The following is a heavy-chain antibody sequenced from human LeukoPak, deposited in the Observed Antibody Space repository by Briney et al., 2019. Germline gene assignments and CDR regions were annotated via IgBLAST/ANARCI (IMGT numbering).Heavy chain of an antibody. CDR1: GGSISGYY. CDR3: ARRFVGYDSTWGASDI. V-gene: IGHV4-59*08. D-gene: IGHD3-22*01. CDR2: IYYSGNT. Sequence: SETLSLTCTVSGGSISGYYWSWIRQPPGKGLEWIGYIYYSGNTNYNPSLKGRVTMSVDTSKNQFSLKLTSVTAADTAVYYCARRFVGYDSTWGASDIWGQGTMVTVSS. J-gene: IGHJ3*02.